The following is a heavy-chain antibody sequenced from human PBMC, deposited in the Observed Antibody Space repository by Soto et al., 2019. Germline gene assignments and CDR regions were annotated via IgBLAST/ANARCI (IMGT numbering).Heavy chain of an antibody. CDR1: GFTFSSYG. Sequence: GGSLRLSCAASGFTFSSYGMHWVRQAPGKGLEWVAVISYDGSNKYYADSVKGRFTISRDNSKNTLYLQMNNLRAEDTAVYYCAKDLGFGYDSSGYYYWGQGTLVTVSS. J-gene: IGHJ4*02. CDR3: AKDLGFGYDSSGYYY. CDR2: ISYDGSNK. D-gene: IGHD3-22*01. V-gene: IGHV3-30*18.